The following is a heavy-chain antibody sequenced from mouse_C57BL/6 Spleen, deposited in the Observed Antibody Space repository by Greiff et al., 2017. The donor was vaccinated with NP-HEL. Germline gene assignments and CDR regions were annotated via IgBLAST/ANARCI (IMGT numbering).Heavy chain of an antibody. J-gene: IGHJ3*01. V-gene: IGHV1-15*01. CDR2: IDPETGGT. D-gene: IGHD2-2*01. Sequence: QVQLKQSGAELVRPGASVTLSCKASGYTFTDYEMHWVKQTPVHGLEWIGAIDPETGGTAYNQKFKGKAILTADKSSSTAYMELRSLTSEDSAVYYCTGGYGYDEGAWFAYWGQGTLVTVSA. CDR1: GYTFTDYE. CDR3: TGGYGYDEGAWFAY.